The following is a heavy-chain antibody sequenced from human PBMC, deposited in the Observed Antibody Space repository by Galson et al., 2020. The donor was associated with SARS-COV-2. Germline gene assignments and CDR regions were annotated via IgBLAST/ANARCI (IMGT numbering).Heavy chain of an antibody. J-gene: IGHJ4*02. V-gene: IGHV3-21*01. CDR2: ISSSSSYI. CDR3: ARVYYYDSSGDY. Sequence: GESLKIPCAASGFTFSSYSMNWVRQAPGKGLEWVSSISSSSSYIYYADSVKGRFTISRDNAKNSLYLQMNSLRAEDTAVYYCARVYYYDSSGDYWGQVTLVTVSS. D-gene: IGHD3-22*01. CDR1: GFTFSSYS.